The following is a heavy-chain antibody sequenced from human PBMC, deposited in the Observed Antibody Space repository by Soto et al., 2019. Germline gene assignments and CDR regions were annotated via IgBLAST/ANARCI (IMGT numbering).Heavy chain of an antibody. J-gene: IGHJ4*02. CDR1: GFSFSSYW. Sequence: PGGSLRLSCVGSGFSFSSYWVHWVRQPPGKGLEWVSRINAGGTSISYADSAKGRFTISRDNAKNTLYLQMDGLGVDDTAVYYCARAGSYRFDYWGLGTLVTVSS. CDR3: ARAGSYRFDY. CDR2: INAGGTSI. V-gene: IGHV3-74*01. D-gene: IGHD3-10*01.